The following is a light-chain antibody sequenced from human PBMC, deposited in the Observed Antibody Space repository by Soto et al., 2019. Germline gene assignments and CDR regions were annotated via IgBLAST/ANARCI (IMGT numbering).Light chain of an antibody. CDR1: SSDVGGYNY. Sequence: QSALTQPASVSGSPGQSITISCTGTSSDVGGYNYVSWYQYHPGKAPKLMIYEVTNRPSGVSNRFSASKSGNTASLTISTLQTEDEADYYCSSYTSSSTWLFGGGTKLTVL. J-gene: IGLJ3*02. CDR2: EVT. CDR3: SSYTSSSTWL. V-gene: IGLV2-14*01.